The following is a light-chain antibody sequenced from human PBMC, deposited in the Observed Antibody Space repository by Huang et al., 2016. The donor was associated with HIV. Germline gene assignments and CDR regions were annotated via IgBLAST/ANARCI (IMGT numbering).Light chain of an antibody. V-gene: IGKV1-39*01. CDR2: TAS. CDR3: QQSFSVPRT. Sequence: DIQMTQSPPSLSASVGDRVTFTCRANQNITKSLNWYQQKPGKAPKLLIYTASTLESGVPIRFNGGGFGARFTLNITNLQPENFATYYCQQSFSVPRTFG. J-gene: IGKJ1*01. CDR1: QNITKS.